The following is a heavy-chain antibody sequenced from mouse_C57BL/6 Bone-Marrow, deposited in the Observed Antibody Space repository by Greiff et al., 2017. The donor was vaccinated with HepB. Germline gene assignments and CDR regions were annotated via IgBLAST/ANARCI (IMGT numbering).Heavy chain of an antibody. J-gene: IGHJ1*03. CDR1: GYTFTSYG. Sequence: QVQLQQSGAELARPGASVKLSCKASGYTFTSYGISWVKQRTGQGLEWIGEIYPRSGNTYYNEKFKGKATLTADKSSSTAYMELRSLTSEDSAVYVCARAHYYGSSYFDVWGTGTTVTVSS. CDR2: IYPRSGNT. V-gene: IGHV1-81*01. CDR3: ARAHYYGSSYFDV. D-gene: IGHD1-1*01.